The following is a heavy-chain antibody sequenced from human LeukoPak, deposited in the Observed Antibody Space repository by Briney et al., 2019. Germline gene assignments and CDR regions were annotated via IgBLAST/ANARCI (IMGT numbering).Heavy chain of an antibody. D-gene: IGHD1-1*01. V-gene: IGHV3-53*01. CDR2: TYGGGST. CDR3: ARGAGNTVSTRFFDY. J-gene: IGHJ4*02. CDR1: GFTVSSNY. Sequence: GGSPRLSCAASGFTVSSNYMNWVRQAPGKGLEWVSVTYGGGSTYYADSVKGRFTISRDNSKSTLYLQMNSLRAEDTAVYYCARGAGNTVSTRFFDYWGRGTLVTVSS.